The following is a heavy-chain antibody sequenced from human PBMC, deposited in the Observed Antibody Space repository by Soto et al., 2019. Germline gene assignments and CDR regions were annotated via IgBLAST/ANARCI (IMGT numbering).Heavy chain of an antibody. V-gene: IGHV1-3*01. J-gene: IGHJ4*02. Sequence: QVQLVQSGAEVKKPGASVKVSCKASGYTFTSYAMHWVRQAPGQRLEWMGWINAGNGNTKYSQKFQGRVTITRDTSARTAYMGPSSLRSEATAVYYCARSITLAGDYWGQGTLVTVSS. CDR1: GYTFTSYA. D-gene: IGHD1-20*01. CDR3: ARSITLAGDY. CDR2: INAGNGNT.